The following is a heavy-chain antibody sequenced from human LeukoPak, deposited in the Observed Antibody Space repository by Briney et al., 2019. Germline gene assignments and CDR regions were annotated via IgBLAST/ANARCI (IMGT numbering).Heavy chain of an antibody. D-gene: IGHD6-6*01. J-gene: IGHJ6*03. Sequence: SETLSLTCTVSGGSISGSYWSWIRQPPGKGLEWIAYMYNSGSTNYNPSLKSRVTISIDTSKNQFSLKLSSVTAADTAVYYCARHPGSWYYYYYMDVWGKGTTVTVSS. CDR1: GGSISGSY. V-gene: IGHV4-59*08. CDR2: MYNSGST. CDR3: ARHPGSWYYYYYMDV.